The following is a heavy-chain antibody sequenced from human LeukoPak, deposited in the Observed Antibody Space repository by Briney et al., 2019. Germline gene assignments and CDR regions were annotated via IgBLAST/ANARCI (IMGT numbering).Heavy chain of an antibody. V-gene: IGHV3-11*04. CDR3: ARAGVDSSGYYYQGFDY. D-gene: IGHD3-3*01. CDR1: GFTFSDYY. Sequence: GRSLRLSCAASGFTFSDYYMGWIRQAPGKWLEWISYITINGNSVYYAASVKGRFTISRDNAKNSLYLQVNSLTAEDAAVYYCARAGVDSSGYYYQGFDYWGQGTQVTVSS. CDR2: ITINGNSV. J-gene: IGHJ4*02.